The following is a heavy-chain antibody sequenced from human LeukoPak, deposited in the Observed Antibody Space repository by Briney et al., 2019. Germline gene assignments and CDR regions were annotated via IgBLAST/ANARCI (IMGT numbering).Heavy chain of an antibody. V-gene: IGHV4-34*01. CDR3: ARDRNYYDSSGHYYYYGMDV. CDR2: INHSGST. CDR1: GGSFSGYY. Sequence: PSETLSLTCAVYGGSFSGYYWSWIRQPPGKGLEWIGEINHSGSTNYNPSLKSRVTISVDTSKNQFSLKLSSVTAADTAVYYCARDRNYYDSSGHYYYYGMDVWGQGTTVTVSS. D-gene: IGHD3-22*01. J-gene: IGHJ6*02.